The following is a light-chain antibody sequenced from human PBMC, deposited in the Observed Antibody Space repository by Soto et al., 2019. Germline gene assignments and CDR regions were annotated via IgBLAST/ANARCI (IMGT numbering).Light chain of an antibody. V-gene: IGKV3-15*01. Sequence: EIVMTQSPATLSVSPGERATLSCRASQSVSSNLAWYQQKPGQAPRLLIYGASTRATGIPARFSGSRARTAFTTPISSRLLEGFGVFYCQQYNNWPPWTFGQGTKVEIK. CDR2: GAS. J-gene: IGKJ1*01. CDR3: QQYNNWPPWT. CDR1: QSVSSN.